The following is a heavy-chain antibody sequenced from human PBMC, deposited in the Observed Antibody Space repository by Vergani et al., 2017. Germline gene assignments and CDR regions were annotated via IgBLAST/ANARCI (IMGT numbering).Heavy chain of an antibody. CDR3: ASGGVVVPAAMLDY. Sequence: QVQLVQSGAEVKKPGSSVKVSCKASGGTFSSYAISWVRQATGQGLEWMGRIIPILGIANYAQQFQGRVTITADKSTSTAYMEMSSLRSEDTAVYYCASGGVVVPAAMLDYWGQGTLVTVSS. J-gene: IGHJ4*02. D-gene: IGHD2-2*01. CDR2: IIPILGIA. V-gene: IGHV1-69*04. CDR1: GGTFSSYA.